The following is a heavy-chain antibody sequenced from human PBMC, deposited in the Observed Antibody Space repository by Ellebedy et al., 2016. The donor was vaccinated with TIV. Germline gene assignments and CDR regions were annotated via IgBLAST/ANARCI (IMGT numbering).Heavy chain of an antibody. J-gene: IGHJ4*02. CDR2: INPNSGGT. CDR3: ARAGYSSGWYPYYFDY. Sequence: AASVKVSCKASGYTFTGYYMHWVRQAPGQGLEWMGWINPNSGGTNYAQKFQGRVTMTRDTSISTAYMELSRLRSDDTAVYYCARAGYSSGWYPYYFDYWGQGTLVTVSS. CDR1: GYTFTGYY. V-gene: IGHV1-2*02. D-gene: IGHD6-19*01.